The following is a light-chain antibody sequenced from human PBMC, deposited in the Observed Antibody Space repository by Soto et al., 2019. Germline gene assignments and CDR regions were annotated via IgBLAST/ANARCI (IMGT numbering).Light chain of an antibody. J-gene: IGKJ1*01. Sequence: DIQMTQSPSTLSASIGDRVTITCRASQRISSWLAGYKQKPGKAPKLLVYKVTRSESGVSARFSGSGSGTVFNLTISSLQPDNSATYYCQLYKSYWTFGQGTKVEIK. CDR3: QLYKSYWT. CDR1: QRISSW. CDR2: KVT. V-gene: IGKV1-5*03.